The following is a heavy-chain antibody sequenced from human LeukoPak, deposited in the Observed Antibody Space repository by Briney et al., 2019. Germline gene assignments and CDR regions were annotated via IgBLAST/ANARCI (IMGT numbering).Heavy chain of an antibody. Sequence: PGGSLRLSCAASGFTFDDYAMHWVRQAPGKGLEWVSGISWNSGSIGYADSVKSRFTISRDNAKNSLYLQMNSLRAEDTALYYCAKDKDTMVRGVTYYFDYWGQGTLVTVSS. J-gene: IGHJ4*02. CDR2: ISWNSGSI. V-gene: IGHV3-9*01. CDR1: GFTFDDYA. D-gene: IGHD3-10*01. CDR3: AKDKDTMVRGVTYYFDY.